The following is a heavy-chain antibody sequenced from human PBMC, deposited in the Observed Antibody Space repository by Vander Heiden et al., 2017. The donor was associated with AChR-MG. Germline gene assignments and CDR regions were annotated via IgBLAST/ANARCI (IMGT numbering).Heavy chain of an antibody. J-gene: IGHJ4*02. V-gene: IGHV1-24*01. D-gene: IGHD3-16*02. CDR2: FDPEDGET. Sequence: QVQLVQSGAEVKKPGASVKVSCKVSGYTLTELSMHWVRQAPGKGLEWMGGFDPEDGETIYAQKFQGRVTMTEDTSTDTAYMELSSLRSEDTAVYYCATGLASPSRLGELSLYPNFDYWGQGTLVTVSS. CDR3: ATGLASPSRLGELSLYPNFDY. CDR1: GYTLTELS.